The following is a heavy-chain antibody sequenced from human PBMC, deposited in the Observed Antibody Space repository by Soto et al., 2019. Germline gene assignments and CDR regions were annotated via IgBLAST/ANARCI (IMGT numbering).Heavy chain of an antibody. D-gene: IGHD3-3*01. CDR3: ARDQLHFLEYSFEN. J-gene: IGHJ4*02. CDR1: GYTFINYG. Sequence: QVHLVQSGSEVKKPGTSVKVSCKASGYTFINYGISWVRQAPGQGLEWLGWISPNNGHTKYAQKFQDRLTMTTDTSTTTAYMELRSLRSDDTAVYSCARDQLHFLEYSFENWGQGTLVTVSS. CDR2: ISPNNGHT. V-gene: IGHV1-18*01.